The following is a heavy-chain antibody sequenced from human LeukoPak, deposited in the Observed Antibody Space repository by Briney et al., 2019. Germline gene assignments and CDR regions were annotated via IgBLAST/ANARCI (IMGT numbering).Heavy chain of an antibody. V-gene: IGHV2-5*01. CDR1: GFSLSTSGVG. CDR2: TYWNDDK. Sequence: SGPALVNPTQTLTLTCTFSGFSLSTSGVGVGWIRQPPGKALEWLALTYWNDDKRYSPSLKSRLTITKDTSKNQVVLTMTNMDPVDTATYYCAHSLYYYDSSGYYWGFDPWGQGTLVTVSS. CDR3: AHSLYYYDSSGYYWGFDP. D-gene: IGHD3-22*01. J-gene: IGHJ5*02.